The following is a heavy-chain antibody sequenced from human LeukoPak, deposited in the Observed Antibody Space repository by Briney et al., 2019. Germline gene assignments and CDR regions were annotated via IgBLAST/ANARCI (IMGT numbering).Heavy chain of an antibody. CDR2: MNPNSGNT. Sequence: ASVKVSCKASGYTFTSYDINWVRQATGQGLEWMGWMNPNSGNTGYAQKFQGRVTMTRNTSISTAYMELSSLRSEDTAVYYCARGFSRPWVRGARGAYYYYGMDVWGQGTTVTVSS. J-gene: IGHJ6*02. V-gene: IGHV1-8*01. CDR3: ARGFSRPWVRGARGAYYYYGMDV. D-gene: IGHD3-10*01. CDR1: GYTFTSYD.